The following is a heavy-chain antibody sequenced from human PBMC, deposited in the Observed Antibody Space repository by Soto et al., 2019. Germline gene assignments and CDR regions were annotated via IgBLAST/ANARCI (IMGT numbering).Heavy chain of an antibody. D-gene: IGHD6-19*01. CDR3: ARQEAVPGTPFDS. V-gene: IGHV4-59*01. Sequence: QERLQESGPGLVKPSETLSLTCSVSGGSINGYYWNWIRQPPGKGLEWLGNVYFSGGTHYNPSLEARLTISVDTSKKQISLKLRSVTAADTAVYYCARQEAVPGTPFDSWGQGTLVSVSS. J-gene: IGHJ4*02. CDR2: VYFSGGT. CDR1: GGSINGYY.